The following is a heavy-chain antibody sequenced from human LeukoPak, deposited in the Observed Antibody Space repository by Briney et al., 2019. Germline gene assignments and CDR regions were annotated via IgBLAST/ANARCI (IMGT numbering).Heavy chain of an antibody. CDR2: ISGSGGST. D-gene: IGHD2-2*02. CDR1: GFTFDDYA. CDR3: AKGGYCSSTSCSTEYFQH. V-gene: IGHV3-23*01. Sequence: GGSLRLSCAASGFTFDDYAMHRVRQAPGKGLEWVSGISGSGGSTYYADSVKGRFTISRDNSKNTLYLQMNTLRAEDTAVYYCAKGGYCSSTSCSTEYFQHWGQGTLVTVSS. J-gene: IGHJ1*01.